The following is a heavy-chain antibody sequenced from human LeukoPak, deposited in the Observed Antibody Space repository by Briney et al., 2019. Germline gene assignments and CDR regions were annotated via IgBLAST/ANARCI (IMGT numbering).Heavy chain of an antibody. J-gene: IGHJ4*02. CDR3: ASSYYYDSSGYYYFDY. D-gene: IGHD3-22*01. V-gene: IGHV3-11*01. CDR2: ISSSGSTI. Sequence: NPGGSLRLSCAASGFTFSDYYMSWIRQAPGKGLEWVSYISSSGSTIYYADSVKGRFTISRDNAKNSLYLQMNSLRAEDTAVYYCASSYYYDSSGYYYFDYWGRGTLVTVSS. CDR1: GFTFSDYY.